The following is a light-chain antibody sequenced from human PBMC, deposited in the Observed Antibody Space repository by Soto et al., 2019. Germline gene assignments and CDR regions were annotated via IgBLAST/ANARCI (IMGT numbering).Light chain of an antibody. CDR3: QQGSNWPPWT. CDR1: QSVSSY. V-gene: IGKV3-11*01. CDR2: DAS. J-gene: IGKJ1*01. Sequence: EIVLTQSPATLSLSPGERATLSCRASQSVSSYLAWYQQKPGQAPRLLIYDASNRATGIPARFSGSGSGTDFTLTISSLEPEDFAVYYCQQGSNWPPWTFGQGTEVEIK.